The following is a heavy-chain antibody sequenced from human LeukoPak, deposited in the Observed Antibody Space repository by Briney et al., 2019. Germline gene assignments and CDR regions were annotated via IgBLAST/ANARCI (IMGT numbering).Heavy chain of an antibody. D-gene: IGHD4-23*01. Sequence: SETLSLTCAVYGGSFSGYYWSWIRQPPGKGLEWIGEINHSGSTNYNPSLKSRVTISVDTSKNQFSLKLSSVTAADTAVYYCARRISFYGGNSNWFDPWGQGTLVTVSS. CDR1: GGSFSGYY. J-gene: IGHJ5*02. CDR2: INHSGST. V-gene: IGHV4-34*01. CDR3: ARRISFYGGNSNWFDP.